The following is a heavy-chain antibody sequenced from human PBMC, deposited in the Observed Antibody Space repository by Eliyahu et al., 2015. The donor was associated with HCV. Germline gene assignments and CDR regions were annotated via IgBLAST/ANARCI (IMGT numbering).Heavy chain of an antibody. CDR2: FDTEDGER. D-gene: IGHD2-15*01. CDR1: GYTLTELS. V-gene: IGHV1-24*01. Sequence: QVQLVQSGAEVKKPGASVKVSCKFSGYTLTELSMHWVRQAPGKGLEWMGGFDTEDGERIHTQKVEGRVTMTEDTSTDTAYMELSSLRFEDTAVYYCATEKWVADAFDIWGQGTMVTVSS. J-gene: IGHJ3*02. CDR3: ATEKWVADAFDI.